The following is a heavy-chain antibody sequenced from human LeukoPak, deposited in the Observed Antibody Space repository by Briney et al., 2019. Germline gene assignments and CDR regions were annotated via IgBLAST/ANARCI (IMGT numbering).Heavy chain of an antibody. CDR2: IYYSGST. V-gene: IGHV4-31*03. Sequence: PSQTLSLTCTVSGGSISSGGYYWSWIRQHPGKGLEWIGYIYYSGSTYYNPSLKSRVTISVDTSKNQFSLKLSSVTAADTAVYYCARVPTMITFGGVIVIEYYFDYWGQGTLVTVSS. CDR1: GGSISSGGYY. J-gene: IGHJ4*02. D-gene: IGHD3-16*02. CDR3: ARVPTMITFGGVIVIEYYFDY.